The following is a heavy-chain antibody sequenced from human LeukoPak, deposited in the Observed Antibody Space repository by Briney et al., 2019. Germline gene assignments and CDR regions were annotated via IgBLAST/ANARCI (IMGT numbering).Heavy chain of an antibody. CDR2: ISYDGSNK. D-gene: IGHD2/OR15-2a*01. CDR1: GFTFSSYA. V-gene: IGHV3-30*04. J-gene: IGHJ4*02. Sequence: GGSLRLSCAASGFTFSSYAMHWVRQAPGKGLEWVAVISYDGSNKYYADSVKGRFTISRDNSKNTLYLQMNSLRDEDTAVYYCARDWFHAIDYWGQGTLVTVSS. CDR3: ARDWFHAIDY.